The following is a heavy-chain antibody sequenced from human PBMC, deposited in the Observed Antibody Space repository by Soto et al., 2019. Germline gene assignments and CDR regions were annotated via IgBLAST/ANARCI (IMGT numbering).Heavy chain of an antibody. CDR3: TRAGWFPYLSFY. CDR1: GFTFSRFE. V-gene: IGHV3-48*03. J-gene: IGHJ4*02. D-gene: IGHD3-10*01. Sequence: VGSLRLSCAASGFTFSRFELHWVRQAPGKGLEWISYISSSGSTAYYASSVEGRFTITRDNANNSVYLQMDSLRAEDTALYYCTRAGWFPYLSFYWGQGAMVTVSS. CDR2: ISSSGSTA.